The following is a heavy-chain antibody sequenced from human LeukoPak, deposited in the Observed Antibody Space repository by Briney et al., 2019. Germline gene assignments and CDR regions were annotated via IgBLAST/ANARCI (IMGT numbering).Heavy chain of an antibody. V-gene: IGHV3-21*01. CDR2: IISSSSYI. Sequence: GSLRLSCAASGFTFSSYSMNWVRQAPGKGLEWVSSIISSSSYIYYADSVKGRFTISRDNAKNSLYLQMNSLRAEDTAVYYCARSPPYDSSGYLGYWGQGTLVTVSS. CDR1: GFTFSSYS. J-gene: IGHJ4*02. D-gene: IGHD3-22*01. CDR3: ARSPPYDSSGYLGY.